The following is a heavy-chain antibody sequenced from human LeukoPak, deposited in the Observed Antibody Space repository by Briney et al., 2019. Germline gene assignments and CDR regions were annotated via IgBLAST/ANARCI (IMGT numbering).Heavy chain of an antibody. J-gene: IGHJ1*01. CDR3: ARGRDTIAAAGTSLFQH. Sequence: ASVKVSCKASGYTFTGYYMHWVRQAPGQGLEWMGWINPNSGGTNYAQKFQGRVTMTRDTSISTAYMELSRLRSDDTAVYYCARGRDTIAAAGTSLFQHWGQGTLVTVSS. CDR1: GYTFTGYY. CDR2: INPNSGGT. V-gene: IGHV1-2*02. D-gene: IGHD6-13*01.